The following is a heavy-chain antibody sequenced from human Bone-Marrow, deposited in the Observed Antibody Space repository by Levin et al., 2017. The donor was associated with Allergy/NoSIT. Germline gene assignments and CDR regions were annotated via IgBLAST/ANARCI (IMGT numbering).Heavy chain of an antibody. Sequence: ASVKVSCRTSGYTFMSYSINWVRRAPGQRLEWMGWISPSNGNTKSAQKFHNRVFLTTDTSTSTAYMELRSLRSDDTAVYYCARDWDIVTPGLHYFDNWGQGTLVTVSS. D-gene: IGHD5-12*01. CDR1: GYTFMSYS. J-gene: IGHJ4*02. CDR2: ISPSNGNT. V-gene: IGHV1-18*01. CDR3: ARDWDIVTPGLHYFDN.